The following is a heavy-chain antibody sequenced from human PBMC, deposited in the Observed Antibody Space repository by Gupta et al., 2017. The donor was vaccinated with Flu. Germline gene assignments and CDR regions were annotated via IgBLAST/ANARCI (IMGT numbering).Heavy chain of an antibody. D-gene: IGHD1-26*01. J-gene: IGHJ6*03. V-gene: IGHV4-59*08. CDR3: ARLTDSGSYYDYYYYYYMDV. CDR2: IYYSGST. Sequence: WIRQPPGKGLEWIGYIYYSGSTNYNPSLKSRVTISVDTSKNQFSLKLSSVTAADTAVYYCARLTDSGSYYDYYYYYYMDVWGKGTTVTVSS.